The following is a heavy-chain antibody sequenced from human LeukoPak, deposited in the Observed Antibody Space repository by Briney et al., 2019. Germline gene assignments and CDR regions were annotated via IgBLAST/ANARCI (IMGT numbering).Heavy chain of an antibody. CDR1: GFTFSSFG. V-gene: IGHV3-23*01. D-gene: IGHD5-12*01. Sequence: GGSLRLSCAASGFTFSSFGMRWVRQAPGKGLEWVSAISGSGGTTYCADSVKGRFTISRDSSNNTLYLQMNSLRAEDTAVYYCARPRGYSGYEYFDYWGQGTLVTVSS. J-gene: IGHJ4*02. CDR2: ISGSGGTT. CDR3: ARPRGYSGYEYFDY.